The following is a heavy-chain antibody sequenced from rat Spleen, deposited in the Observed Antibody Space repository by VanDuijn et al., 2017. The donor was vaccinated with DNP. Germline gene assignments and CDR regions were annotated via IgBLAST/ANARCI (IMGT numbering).Heavy chain of an antibody. CDR3: TTDTYYGSFAY. D-gene: IGHD1-9*01. J-gene: IGHJ3*01. CDR1: GFTFSAYY. Sequence: EVQLVESGGGLVQPGRSLKLSCAASGFTFSAYYMAWVRQAPAKGLEWVAYIGSAAYAPYYGDSVKGRFTISRDNAKSTLYLQMDSLRSEDTATYYCTTDTYYGSFAYWGQGTLVTVSS. V-gene: IGHV5-27*01. CDR2: IGSAAYAP.